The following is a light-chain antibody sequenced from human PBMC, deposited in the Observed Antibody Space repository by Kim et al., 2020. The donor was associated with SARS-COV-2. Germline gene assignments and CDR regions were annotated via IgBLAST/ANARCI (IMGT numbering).Light chain of an antibody. J-gene: IGLJ2*01. V-gene: IGLV3-1*01. Sequence: SYELTQPPSVSVSPGQTASITCSGDKLPEQYACWYQQKPGQAPVLVIYQDSKRPSGIPERFSGSSSGNTATLTISGTQAMDEADYYCQAADSSSVFGGG. CDR3: QAADSSSV. CDR1: KLPEQY. CDR2: QDS.